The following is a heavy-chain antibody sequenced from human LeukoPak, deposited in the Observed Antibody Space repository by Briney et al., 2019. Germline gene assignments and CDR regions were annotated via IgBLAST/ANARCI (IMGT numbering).Heavy chain of an antibody. CDR3: AREWSVGIRDDY. D-gene: IGHD1-26*01. J-gene: IGHJ4*02. CDR2: IYPTSGGT. CDR1: VSTFTAYY. Sequence: ASVRVSCKASVSTFTAYYLHWVRQAPGQGLEWMGSIYPTSGGTNYARKFRGRVTMTRDTSISTAYLELSRLRSDDTAVYYCAREWSVGIRDDYWGQGTLVTVSS. V-gene: IGHV1-2*02.